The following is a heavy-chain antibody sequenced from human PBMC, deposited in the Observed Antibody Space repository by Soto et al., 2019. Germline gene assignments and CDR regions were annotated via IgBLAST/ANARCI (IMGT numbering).Heavy chain of an antibody. D-gene: IGHD3-22*01. Sequence: VGSLRLSCAASGFTFSSYGMHWVRQAPGKGLEWVAVISYDGSNKYYADSVKGRFTISRDNSKNTLYLQMNSLRAEDTAVYYCAKLYYYDSSGYYYGSLDGMDVWGQGTTVTVSS. J-gene: IGHJ6*02. V-gene: IGHV3-30*18. CDR2: ISYDGSNK. CDR3: AKLYYYDSSGYYYGSLDGMDV. CDR1: GFTFSSYG.